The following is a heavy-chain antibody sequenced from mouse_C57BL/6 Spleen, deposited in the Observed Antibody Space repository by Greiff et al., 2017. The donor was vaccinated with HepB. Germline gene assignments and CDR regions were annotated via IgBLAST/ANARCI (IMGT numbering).Heavy chain of an antibody. CDR3: ARGDPLIKEAWFAY. D-gene: IGHD2-4*01. V-gene: IGHV1-80*01. CDR1: GYAFSSYW. Sequence: QVQLKESGAELVKPGASVKISCKASGYAFSSYWMNWVKQRPGKGLEWIGQIYPGDGDTNYNGKFKGKATLTADKSSSTAYMQLSSLTSEDSAVYFCARGDPLIKEAWFAYWGQGTLVTVSA. J-gene: IGHJ3*01. CDR2: IYPGDGDT.